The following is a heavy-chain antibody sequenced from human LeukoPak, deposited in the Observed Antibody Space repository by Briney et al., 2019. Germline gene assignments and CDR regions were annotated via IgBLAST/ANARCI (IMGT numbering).Heavy chain of an antibody. CDR2: IYYSGST. V-gene: IGHV4-59*12. Sequence: SSETLSLTCTVSGGSISSYYWSWIRQPPGKGLEWIGYIYYSGSTNYNPSLKSRVTISVDTSKNQFSLKLSSVTAADTAVYYCARGGRRGYDFWSGYPYYFDYWGQGTLVTVSS. D-gene: IGHD3-3*01. J-gene: IGHJ4*02. CDR1: GGSISSYY. CDR3: ARGGRRGYDFWSGYPYYFDY.